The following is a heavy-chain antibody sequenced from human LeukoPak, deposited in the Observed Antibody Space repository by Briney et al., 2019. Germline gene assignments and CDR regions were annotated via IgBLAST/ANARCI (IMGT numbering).Heavy chain of an antibody. J-gene: IGHJ4*02. V-gene: IGHV1-2*06. CDR3: AREGWGFGELRGYYFDY. CDR1: GYTFTGYY. D-gene: IGHD3-10*01. Sequence: ASVKVSCKASGYTFTGYYMHWARQAPGQGLEWMGRINPNSGGTNYAQKFQGRVTMTRDTSISTAYMELSRLRSDDTAVYYCAREGWGFGELRGYYFDYWGQGTLVTVSS. CDR2: INPNSGGT.